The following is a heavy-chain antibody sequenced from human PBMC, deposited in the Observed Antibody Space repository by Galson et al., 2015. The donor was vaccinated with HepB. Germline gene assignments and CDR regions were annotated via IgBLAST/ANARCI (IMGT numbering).Heavy chain of an antibody. CDR2: ISSSSSHI. Sequence: SLRLSCAASGFTFSSYSMNWVRQAPGKGLEWVSSISSSSSHIYYADSVKGRFTISRDNAKNSLYLQMNSLRAEDTAVYYCARDSSSGYYYYYGMDVWGQGTTVTVSS. CDR3: ARDSSSGYYYYYGMDV. D-gene: IGHD6-6*01. J-gene: IGHJ6*02. V-gene: IGHV3-21*01. CDR1: GFTFSSYS.